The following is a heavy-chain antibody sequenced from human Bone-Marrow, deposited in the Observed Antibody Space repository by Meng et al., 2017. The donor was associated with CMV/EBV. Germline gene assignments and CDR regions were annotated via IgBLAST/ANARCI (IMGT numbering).Heavy chain of an antibody. Sequence: ASVKVSCKASGYTFTSYDINWVRQATGQGLEWMGWMNPNSGNTGYAQKFQGRVTITRNTSISTAYMELSSLRSEDTAVYYCARAKGARITIFGVVIYYYFDYWGQGTLVTVYS. V-gene: IGHV1-8*03. CDR2: MNPNSGNT. CDR1: GYTFTSYD. CDR3: ARAKGARITIFGVVIYYYFDY. D-gene: IGHD3-3*01. J-gene: IGHJ4*02.